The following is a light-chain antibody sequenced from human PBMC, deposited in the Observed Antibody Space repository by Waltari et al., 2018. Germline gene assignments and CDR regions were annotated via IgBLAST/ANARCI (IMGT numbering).Light chain of an antibody. V-gene: IGKV3-11*01. CDR3: QQRSNWPLT. CDR1: QSVSSY. CDR2: DAS. Sequence: IVLTQSPATLSLSPGERATLSCRASQSVSSYLAWYQQKPGQAPRLLIYDASNRATGIPARFSGSGSGTDFTLTISSLGPEDFAVYYCQQRSNWPLTFGQGTRLEIK. J-gene: IGKJ5*01.